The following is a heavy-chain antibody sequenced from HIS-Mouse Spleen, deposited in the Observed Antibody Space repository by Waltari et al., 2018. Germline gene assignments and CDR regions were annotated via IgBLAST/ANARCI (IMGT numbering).Heavy chain of an antibody. Sequence: QVQLVQSGAEVKKPGASVKVSCKASGYTFTGYYMHWVRQAPGQGLEWMGWMNPNSGGTNYEQKFQGRVTMTRDTSISTAYMELSRLRSDDTAVYYCARDYWNDDAFDIWGQGTMVTVSS. V-gene: IGHV1-2*02. CDR3: ARDYWNDDAFDI. CDR1: GYTFTGYY. CDR2: MNPNSGGT. D-gene: IGHD1-1*01. J-gene: IGHJ3*02.